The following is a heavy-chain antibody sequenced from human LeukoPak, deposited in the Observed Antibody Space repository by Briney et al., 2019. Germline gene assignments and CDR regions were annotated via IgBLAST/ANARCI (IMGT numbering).Heavy chain of an antibody. CDR2: IYYSGST. CDR3: ARDSFEGYYDSSGYSSHFDY. V-gene: IGHV4-39*07. J-gene: IGHJ4*02. D-gene: IGHD3-22*01. Sequence: SETLSLTCTVSGGSISSNSYFWGWIRQPPGKGLEWIGSIYYSGSTYYNPSLKSRVTISVDTSKNQFSLKLSSVTAADTVVYYCARDSFEGYYDSSGYSSHFDYWGQGTLVTVSS. CDR1: GGSISSNSYF.